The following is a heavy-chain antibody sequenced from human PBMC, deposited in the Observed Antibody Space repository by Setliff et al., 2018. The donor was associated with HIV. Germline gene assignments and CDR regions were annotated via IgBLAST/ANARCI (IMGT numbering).Heavy chain of an antibody. Sequence: ASVKVSCKASGYTFTGYYMHWVRQAPGQGLEWMGWINPNSGGTNYAQKFQGRVTMTRDTSISTAYMELSRLRSDDTAVYYCARGRYYDSSGYYWFDAFDIWGQGTMVTVSS. D-gene: IGHD3-22*01. CDR2: INPNSGGT. CDR3: ARGRYYDSSGYYWFDAFDI. CDR1: GYTFTGYY. V-gene: IGHV1-2*02. J-gene: IGHJ3*02.